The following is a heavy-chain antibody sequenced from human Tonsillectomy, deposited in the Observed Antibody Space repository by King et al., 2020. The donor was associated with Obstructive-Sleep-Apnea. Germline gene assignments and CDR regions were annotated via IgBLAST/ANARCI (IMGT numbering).Heavy chain of an antibody. J-gene: IGHJ4*02. CDR2: INQDGSEI. D-gene: IGHD3-10*01. CDR3: ARGRGDY. Sequence: VQLVQSGGGLVQPGGSLRLSCAASGFTFSNYWMTWVRHAPGKGLVWVANINQDGSEIHYVDSVKGRFAISRDNAKDSLYLQMNSLSADEDTAIYYCARGRGDYWGQGTLVTVSS. V-gene: IGHV3-7*03. CDR1: GFTFSNYW.